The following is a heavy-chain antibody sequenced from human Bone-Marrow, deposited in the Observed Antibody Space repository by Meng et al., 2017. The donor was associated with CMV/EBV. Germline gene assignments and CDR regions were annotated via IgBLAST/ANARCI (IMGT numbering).Heavy chain of an antibody. CDR1: GFTFSTYW. CDR2: IKQDGSKK. D-gene: IGHD2-2*01. CDR3: ARSPRHCTSTGCYSLGNDY. J-gene: IGHJ4*02. V-gene: IGHV3-7*01. Sequence: GESLKISCAASGFTFSTYWMSWARQAPGKGLEWVANIKQDGSKKYYVDSVRGRFTISRDNAGNSLYLEMNSLRGEDTAVYYCARSPRHCTSTGCYSLGNDYWGQGTLVTVSS.